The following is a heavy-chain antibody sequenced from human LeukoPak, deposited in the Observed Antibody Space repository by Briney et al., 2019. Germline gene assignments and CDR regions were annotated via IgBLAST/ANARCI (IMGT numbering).Heavy chain of an antibody. CDR1: GGSISRSFYY. CDR3: ARRPPALGAFDI. J-gene: IGHJ3*02. V-gene: IGHV4-39*01. CDR2: IYYSDSGKM. Sequence: SETLSLTCTVSGGSISRSFYYWVWIRQSPGKGLEWIGSIYYSDSGKMYYNPSLKSRVTMSADTSKNQFSLRVSSVTAADTAVYYCARRPPALGAFDIWGQGTMVSVSS.